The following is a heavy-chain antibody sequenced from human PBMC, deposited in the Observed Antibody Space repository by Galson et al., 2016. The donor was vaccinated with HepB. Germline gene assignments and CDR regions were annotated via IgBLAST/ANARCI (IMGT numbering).Heavy chain of an antibody. V-gene: IGHV3-30*18. CDR2: ISYDGSNK. D-gene: IGHD2-15*01. J-gene: IGHJ4*02. CDR1: GFTCSSYG. Sequence: SLRLSCAASGFTCSSYGMHWVRQAPGKGLEWVAFISYDGSNKKYADSVKGRFTISGDNSKKTLYLQMNSLRAEDTAVYYCAKDGRIYCSSASCPDHFHYWGQGTLVTVAS. CDR3: AKDGRIYCSSASCPDHFHY.